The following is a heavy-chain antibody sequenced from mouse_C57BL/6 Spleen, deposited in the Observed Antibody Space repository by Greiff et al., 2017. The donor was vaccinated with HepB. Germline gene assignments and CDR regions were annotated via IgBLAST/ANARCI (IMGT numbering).Heavy chain of an antibody. V-gene: IGHV5-9*01. CDR1: GFTFSSYT. Sequence: EVMLVESGGGLVKPGGSLKLSCAASGFTFSSYTMSWVRQTPEKRLEWVATISGGGGNTYYPDSVKGRFTISRDNAKNTLYLQMSSLRSEDTALYYCARPRVKDWYFDVWGTGTTVTVSS. J-gene: IGHJ1*03. CDR2: ISGGGGNT. D-gene: IGHD2-12*01. CDR3: ARPRVKDWYFDV.